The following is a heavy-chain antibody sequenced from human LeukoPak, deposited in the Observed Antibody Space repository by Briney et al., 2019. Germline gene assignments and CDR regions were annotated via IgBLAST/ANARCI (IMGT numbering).Heavy chain of an antibody. J-gene: IGHJ4*02. V-gene: IGHV4-39*01. CDR2: VSYSGST. Sequence: PSETLSLTCTVSGGSISSSNYYWGWIRQPPGKGLEWIGSVSYSGSTYYNPSLKSRVTISVDTSKKQFSLKLSSVTAADTAVYYCARHLPDTTLIRFDSWGQGTLVTVSS. CDR3: ARHLPDTTLIRFDS. CDR1: GGSISSSNYY. D-gene: IGHD1-1*01.